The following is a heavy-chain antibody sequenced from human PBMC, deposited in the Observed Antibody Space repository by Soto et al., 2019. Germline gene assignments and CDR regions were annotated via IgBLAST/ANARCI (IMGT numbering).Heavy chain of an antibody. CDR2: IWYDGSNK. D-gene: IGHD6-19*01. J-gene: IGHJ4*02. V-gene: IGHV3-33*01. Sequence: GSLRLSCAASGFTFSSYGMHWVRQAPGKGLEWVAVIWYDGSNKYYADSVKGRFTISRDNSKNTLYLQMNSLRAEDTAVYYCARDLGSSGEGWYWGQGTLVTVSS. CDR1: GFTFSSYG. CDR3: ARDLGSSGEGWY.